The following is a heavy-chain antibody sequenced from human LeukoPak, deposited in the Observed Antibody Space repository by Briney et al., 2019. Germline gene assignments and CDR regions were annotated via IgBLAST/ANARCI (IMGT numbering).Heavy chain of an antibody. CDR2: ISWNSGSI. Sequence: PGGSLRLSCAASGFTFDDYAMHWVRQAPGKGLEWVSGISWNSGSIGYADSVKGRFTISRDNAKNSLYLQMNSLRAEDAALYYCAKDIGRFPGNWFDPWGQGTLVTVSS. CDR3: AKDIGRFPGNWFDP. CDR1: GFTFDDYA. J-gene: IGHJ5*02. V-gene: IGHV3-9*01. D-gene: IGHD1-26*01.